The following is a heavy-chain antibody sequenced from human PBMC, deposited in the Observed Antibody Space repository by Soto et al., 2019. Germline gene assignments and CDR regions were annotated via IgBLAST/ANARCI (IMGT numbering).Heavy chain of an antibody. V-gene: IGHV1-18*01. Sequence: QVQLVQSGAEVKKPGASVNVSCKTSGYSFSNSGINWVRQAPGQGLEWLGWISGYTGKALYAREFQGRLTMTTDTSAITAYMELRSLKSDHTAVYFCARWGVVVVLPDSSSLVGNGFDPWGQGTLVTVSS. CDR2: ISGYTGKA. CDR3: ARWGVVVVLPDSSSLVGNGFDP. D-gene: IGHD2-8*02. J-gene: IGHJ5*02. CDR1: GYSFSNSG.